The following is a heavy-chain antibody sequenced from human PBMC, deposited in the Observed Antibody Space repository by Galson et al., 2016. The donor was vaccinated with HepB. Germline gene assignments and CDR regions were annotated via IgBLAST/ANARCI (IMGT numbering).Heavy chain of an antibody. J-gene: IGHJ6*03. CDR3: ARILTLNYMDV. CDR2: IFSNDEK. D-gene: IGHD3-9*01. Sequence: PALVKPTQTLTLTCTVSGFSLRNPSMGVSWIRQPPGKALEWLAHIFSNDEKYYSTSLNSRLTISKDTSKSQVVLTMTNLDPVDTATYSCARILTLNYMDVWGKGTTVIVSS. V-gene: IGHV2-26*01. CDR1: GFSLRNPSMG.